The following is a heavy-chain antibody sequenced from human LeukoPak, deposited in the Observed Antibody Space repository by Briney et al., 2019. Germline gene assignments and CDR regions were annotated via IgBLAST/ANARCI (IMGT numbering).Heavy chain of an antibody. CDR1: GFTFSSYE. V-gene: IGHV3-48*03. CDR3: LGQQLGFDY. D-gene: IGHD6-13*01. Sequence: PGGSLRLSCAASGFTFSSYEMNWVRQAPGKGLEWVSYISSSGSTIYYADSVKGRFTISRDNAKNSLYLQMSSLRAEDTAVYYCLGQQLGFDYWGQGTLVTVSS. J-gene: IGHJ4*02. CDR2: ISSSGSTI.